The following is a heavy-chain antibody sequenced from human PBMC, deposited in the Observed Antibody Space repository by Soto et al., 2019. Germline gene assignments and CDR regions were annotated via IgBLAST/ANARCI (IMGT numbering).Heavy chain of an antibody. V-gene: IGHV1-46*01. CDR1: GYTFTSYY. CDR3: ARELGTAASGTSGGSWGRQIYLDY. CDR2: INPSGGST. Sequence: QVQLVQSGAEVKKPGASVKVSCKASGYTFTSYYMHWVRQAPGQGLEWMGIINPSGGSTSYAQKFQGRVTMTRDTSTSTVYMELSSLRSEDTAVYYCARELGTAASGTSGGSWGRQIYLDYWGQGTLVTVSS. J-gene: IGHJ4*02. D-gene: IGHD1-1*01.